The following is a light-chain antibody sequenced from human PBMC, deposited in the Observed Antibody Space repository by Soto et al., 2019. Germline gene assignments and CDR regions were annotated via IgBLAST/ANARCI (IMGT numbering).Light chain of an antibody. Sequence: ETVLTQSPGTLSLSPGERATLSCRASQTIRSNYLAWYRQTPGQAPRLLIYGASNRATGIADRFSGSGSGTDFTLIISRLEPEDFALYYXQQYGSSPWTFGQGTKVEIK. CDR3: QQYGSSPWT. V-gene: IGKV3-20*01. CDR2: GAS. J-gene: IGKJ1*01. CDR1: QTIRSNY.